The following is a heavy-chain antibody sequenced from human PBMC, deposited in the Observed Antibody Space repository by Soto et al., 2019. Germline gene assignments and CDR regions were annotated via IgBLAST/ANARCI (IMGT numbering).Heavy chain of an antibody. V-gene: IGHV4-59*01. J-gene: IGHJ4*02. Sequence: LETLSLTCPVSGGSSSSYYWSWIRQPPGKGLEWIGYIYYSGSTNYNPSLKSRVTISVDTSKNQFSLKLSSVTAADTAVYYCARTRYGDYFDYWGQGTLVTVSS. D-gene: IGHD4-17*01. CDR3: ARTRYGDYFDY. CDR1: GGSSSSYY. CDR2: IYYSGST.